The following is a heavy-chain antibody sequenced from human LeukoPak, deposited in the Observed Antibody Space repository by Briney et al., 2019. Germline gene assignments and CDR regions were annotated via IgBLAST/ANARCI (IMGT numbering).Heavy chain of an antibody. Sequence: SETLSLTCTVSGGSINNYYWGWIRQPAGKGLEWIGRIYTRGSTNYNPSLKSRVTMSVDTSKNQFSLKLSSVTAADTAVYYCARGRYCSADICSGGDAFDIWGQGTMVSVSS. CDR2: IYTRGST. CDR3: ARGRYCSADICSGGDAFDI. V-gene: IGHV4-4*07. CDR1: GGSINNYY. J-gene: IGHJ3*02. D-gene: IGHD2-15*01.